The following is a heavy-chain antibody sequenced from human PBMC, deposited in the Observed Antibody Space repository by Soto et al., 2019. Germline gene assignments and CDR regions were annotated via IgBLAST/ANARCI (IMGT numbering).Heavy chain of an antibody. J-gene: IGHJ5*02. Sequence: PSETLSLTCTVSGGSVSSGSYYWSWLRQPPGKGLEWIGSIFYLGSSYYNPSLKSRVTMSVDMSKNQFSLRLRSVTAADTALCARHSLALRKNNWFDPWGQGIMVTVSS. CDR1: GGSVSSGSYY. CDR3: HSLALRKNNWFDP. D-gene: IGHD3-3*02. CDR2: IFYLGSS. V-gene: IGHV4-39*01.